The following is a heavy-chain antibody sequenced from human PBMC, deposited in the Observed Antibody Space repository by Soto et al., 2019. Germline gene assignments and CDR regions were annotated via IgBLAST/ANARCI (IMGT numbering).Heavy chain of an antibody. D-gene: IGHD4-17*01. CDR2: VYYSGST. CDR1: GGSISSDY. J-gene: IGHJ4*02. Sequence: SETLSLTCTVSGGSISSDYWSWIRQPPGKGLEWIGYVYYSGSTKYNSSLKSRVSISIDTSKNQFSLKLTSVTAADTAVYYCARDFTGDYYFDYWGQGALVTVSS. CDR3: ARDFTGDYYFDY. V-gene: IGHV4-59*01.